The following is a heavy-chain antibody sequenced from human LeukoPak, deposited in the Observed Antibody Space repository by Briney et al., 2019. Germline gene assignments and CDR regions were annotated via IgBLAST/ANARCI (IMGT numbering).Heavy chain of an antibody. J-gene: IGHJ4*02. CDR2: IYTSGST. CDR1: GGSISSYY. V-gene: IGHV4-4*07. CDR3: ARSSSSWYPLDFDY. Sequence: PSETLSLTCTVSGGSISSYYWSWIRQPAGKGLEWIGRIYTSGSTNYNPSLKSRVTMSVDTSKNQFSLKLSSVTAADTAVYYCARSSSSWYPLDFDYWGQGILVTVSS. D-gene: IGHD6-13*01.